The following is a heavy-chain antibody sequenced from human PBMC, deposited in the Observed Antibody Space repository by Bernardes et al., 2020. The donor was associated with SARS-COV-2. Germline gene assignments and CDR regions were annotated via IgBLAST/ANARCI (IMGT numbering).Heavy chain of an antibody. D-gene: IGHD3-16*02. V-gene: IGHV3-33*01. CDR1: GFTFSSYG. CDR3: ARTSNYYYVWGSYREGGHFDY. Sequence: GGSLRLSCAASGFTFSSYGMHWVRQAPGKGLEWVAVTWYDGSKKYYADSVKGRFTISRDNSKNTLYLQMNSLRAEDTAVYYCARTSNYYYVWGSYREGGHFDYWGQGTLVTVSS. J-gene: IGHJ4*02. CDR2: TWYDGSKK.